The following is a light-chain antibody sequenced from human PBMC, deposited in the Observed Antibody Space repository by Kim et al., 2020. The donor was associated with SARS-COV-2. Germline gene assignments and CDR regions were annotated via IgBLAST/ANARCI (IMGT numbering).Light chain of an antibody. V-gene: IGLV3-19*01. J-gene: IGLJ3*02. Sequence: WGQTVRITRQGDIRRNYFPSWYQQKPRQAPVLVIYGKNTRPSGIPDRFSGSFSGNTASLTITGTQAEDEADYYCASRDSSGDHLLFGGGTQLTVL. CDR2: GKN. CDR3: ASRDSSGDHLL. CDR1: IRRNYF.